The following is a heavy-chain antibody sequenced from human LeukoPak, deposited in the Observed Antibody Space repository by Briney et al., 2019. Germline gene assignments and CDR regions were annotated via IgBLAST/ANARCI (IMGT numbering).Heavy chain of an antibody. CDR2: ISYDGSNK. J-gene: IGHJ6*02. CDR3: ARDREYSSGWYGGLTRYYYGMDV. V-gene: IGHV3-30*04. Sequence: GGSLRLSCAASGFTFSSYAMHWVRQAPGKGLEWVAVISYDGSNKYYADSVKGRFTISGDNSKNTLYLQMNSLRAEDTAVYYCARDREYSSGWYGGLTRYYYGMDVWGQGTTVTVSS. D-gene: IGHD6-19*01. CDR1: GFTFSSYA.